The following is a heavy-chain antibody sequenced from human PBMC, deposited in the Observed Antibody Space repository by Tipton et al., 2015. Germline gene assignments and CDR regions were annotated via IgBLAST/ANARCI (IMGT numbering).Heavy chain of an antibody. D-gene: IGHD4/OR15-4a*01. CDR2: IYDGVFT. Sequence: TLSLTCTVSGASIRSDNYYWTWIRQPPGKGLEWIGYIYDGVFTFYNPSLESRVNISDDASQNQFSLDLNSVTAADTAVYYCARGTYGASYDSWFDPWGQGVLVTVSP. CDR1: GASIRSDNYY. J-gene: IGHJ5*02. V-gene: IGHV4-30-4*08. CDR3: ARGTYGASYDSWFDP.